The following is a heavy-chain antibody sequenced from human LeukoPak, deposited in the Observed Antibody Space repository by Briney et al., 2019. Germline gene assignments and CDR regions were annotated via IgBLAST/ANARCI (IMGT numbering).Heavy chain of an antibody. J-gene: IGHJ4*02. D-gene: IGHD5-18*01. CDR1: GGSILTTDYY. CDR3: ARVSALVTGIDW. V-gene: IGHV4-39*07. CDR2: IYYSGST. Sequence: SETLSLTCTVSGGSILTTDYYWGWLRQPPGKGLEWIGSIYYSGSTYYNPSLKSRATISVDTSENQFSLKLSSVTATDTAVYYCARVSALVTGIDWWGQGTLVTASS.